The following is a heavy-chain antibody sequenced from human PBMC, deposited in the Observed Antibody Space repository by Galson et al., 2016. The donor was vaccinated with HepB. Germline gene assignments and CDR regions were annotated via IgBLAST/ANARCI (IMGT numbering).Heavy chain of an antibody. V-gene: IGHV5-10-1*01. J-gene: IGHJ4*02. Sequence: QSGAEVKKPGESLRISCTGSGYSFTNYWINWVRQMPGKGLEWMGRIDPGDSFANYSPSFQGHVTISADKSISTAYLQWSSLKASDTAMYDCASLRSGSLTSDSWGQGTLVTVSS. CDR1: GYSFTNYW. D-gene: IGHD1-26*01. CDR3: ASLRSGSLTSDS. CDR2: IDPGDSFA.